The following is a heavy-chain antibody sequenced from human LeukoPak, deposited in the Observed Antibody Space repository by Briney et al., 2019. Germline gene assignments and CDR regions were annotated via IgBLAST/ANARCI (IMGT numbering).Heavy chain of an antibody. J-gene: IGHJ4*02. CDR1: GFTFSSYE. Sequence: GGSLRLSCAASGFTFSSYEMNWVRQAPGKGLGWVSYISSSGSTIYYADSVKGRFTISRDNAKNSLYLQMNSLRAEDTAVYYCARDGIAVAGTNYWGQGTLVTVSS. CDR3: ARDGIAVAGTNY. V-gene: IGHV3-48*03. CDR2: ISSSGSTI. D-gene: IGHD6-19*01.